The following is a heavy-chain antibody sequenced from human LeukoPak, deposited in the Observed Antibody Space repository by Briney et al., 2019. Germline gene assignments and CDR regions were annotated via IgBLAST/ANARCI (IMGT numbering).Heavy chain of an antibody. D-gene: IGHD3-22*01. CDR2: IYSGGST. Sequence: GGSLRLSCAASGFTVSSNYMSWVRQAPGKGLEWVLVIYSGGSTYYADSVKGRFTISRDNSKNTLYLQMNSLRAEDTAVYYCAKVMIVAESGAFDIWGQGTMVTVSS. V-gene: IGHV3-66*01. CDR1: GFTVSSNY. CDR3: AKVMIVAESGAFDI. J-gene: IGHJ3*02.